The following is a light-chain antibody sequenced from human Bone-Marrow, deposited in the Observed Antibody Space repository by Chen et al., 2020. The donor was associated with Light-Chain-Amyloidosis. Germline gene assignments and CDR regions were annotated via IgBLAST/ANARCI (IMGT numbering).Light chain of an antibody. CDR3: SSFTSSSSYV. CDR2: AVS. Sequence: QSALTQPASVSGSPGQSITISCTGTSGDAGTYNYFSWYQQHPGKAPKVMIYAVSKRPSGVSNRFSGSKSGNTASLTISGLQAEDEADYYCSSFTSSSSYVFGPGTKVTVL. J-gene: IGLJ1*01. V-gene: IGLV2-14*01. CDR1: SGDAGTYNY.